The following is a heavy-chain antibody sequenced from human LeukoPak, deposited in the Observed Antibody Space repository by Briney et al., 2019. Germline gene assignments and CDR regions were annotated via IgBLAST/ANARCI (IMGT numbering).Heavy chain of an antibody. CDR2: IYYSGST. CDR3: ASAGGYSYGSFDY. Sequence: PSETLSLTCTVSGGSISSYYWSWIRQPPGKGLEWIGYIYYSGSTNYNPSLKSRVTISADTSKNQFSLKLSSVTAADTAVYYCASAGGYSYGSFDYWGQGTLVTVSS. D-gene: IGHD5-18*01. CDR1: GGSISSYY. V-gene: IGHV4-59*01. J-gene: IGHJ4*02.